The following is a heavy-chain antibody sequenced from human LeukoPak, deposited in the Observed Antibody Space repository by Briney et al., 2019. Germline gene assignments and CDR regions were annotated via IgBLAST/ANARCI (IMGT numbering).Heavy chain of an antibody. J-gene: IGHJ4*02. CDR3: ARDRMDYYDSSIYSAFDF. CDR2: IIPIFGTT. Sequence: ASVKVSCKASGGTFSNYAISWVRQAPGQGLEWMGGIIPIFGTTNYAQKFQGRVTITADDSTSTAFMEVSSLRSEDTALYYCARDRMDYYDSSIYSAFDFWGQGTLVTVSS. V-gene: IGHV1-69*01. CDR1: GGTFSNYA. D-gene: IGHD3-22*01.